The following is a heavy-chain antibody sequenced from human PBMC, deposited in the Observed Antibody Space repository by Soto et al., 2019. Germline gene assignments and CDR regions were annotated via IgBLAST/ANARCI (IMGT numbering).Heavy chain of an antibody. V-gene: IGHV1-18*01. Sequence: QVQLVQSGAEVKKPGASVKVSCKASGYTFTSYGISWVRQATGQGLEWMGWISAYNGNTNYAQTLQGRVTMTTDTATSTAYRGVRSLRSDDTAVYYCARVAMDCSGGSCYPGAFDYWGQGTLVTVS. J-gene: IGHJ4*02. CDR3: ARVAMDCSGGSCYPGAFDY. CDR2: ISAYNGNT. D-gene: IGHD2-15*01. CDR1: GYTFTSYG.